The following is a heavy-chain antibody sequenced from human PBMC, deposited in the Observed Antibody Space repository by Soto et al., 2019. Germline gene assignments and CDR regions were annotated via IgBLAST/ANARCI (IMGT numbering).Heavy chain of an antibody. CDR3: AKDRSSSSPRVRFDP. CDR1: GFSFYNYA. V-gene: IGHV3-23*01. CDR2: ISASGGNT. J-gene: IGHJ5*02. D-gene: IGHD6-13*01. Sequence: GGSLRLSCAASGFSFYNYAMSWVRQAPGKGLEWVSSISASGGNTDYADSVKGRFIISRDNSKNTLYLQMNSLKVEDTAMYYCAKDRSSSSPRVRFDPWGQGTLVTSPQ.